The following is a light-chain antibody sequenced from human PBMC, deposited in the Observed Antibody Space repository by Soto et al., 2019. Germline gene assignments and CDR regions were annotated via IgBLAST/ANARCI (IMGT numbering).Light chain of an antibody. V-gene: IGKV3-20*01. CDR3: QQYGSSPLT. J-gene: IGKJ4*01. CDR2: GAS. CDR1: QSVSSNF. Sequence: EIVLTQSPGTLSLSPGERATLSCRASQSVSSNFLAWYQHKPGQAPRLLIYGASTRATGIPDRFSGSGSGTDFTLTISRLEPEDFAVYYCQQYGSSPLTFGGGTKVEI.